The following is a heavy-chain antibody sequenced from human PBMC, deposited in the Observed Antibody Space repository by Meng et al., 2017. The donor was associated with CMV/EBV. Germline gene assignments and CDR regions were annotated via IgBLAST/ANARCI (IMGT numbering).Heavy chain of an antibody. Sequence: GSLRLSCSVSGGSISNYYWSWIRQSPGKGLEWIGYVHSSGTTNYNGSLKSRVTIALDTSKNQFSLKLSSLTAADTAIYYCARGGWVQPSDYWGQGTLVTVSS. CDR1: GGSISNYY. CDR3: ARGGWVQPSDY. CDR2: VHSSGTT. V-gene: IGHV4-59*01. D-gene: IGHD1-1*01. J-gene: IGHJ4*02.